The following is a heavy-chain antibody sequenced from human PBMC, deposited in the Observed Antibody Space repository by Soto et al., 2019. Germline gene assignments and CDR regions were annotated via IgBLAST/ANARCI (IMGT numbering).Heavy chain of an antibody. CDR3: ARQLIY. D-gene: IGHD6-13*01. J-gene: IGHJ4*02. CDR1: GGSISSSY. Sequence: SETLSLTCTVSGGSISSSYWSWIRQPPGKGLEGIGYIYDSGSTYYNSSLKSRVTMSVDTSKNQFSLKLSSVTAADTAVYYWARQLIYWGQGTPVTVSS. V-gene: IGHV4-59*08. CDR2: IYDSGST.